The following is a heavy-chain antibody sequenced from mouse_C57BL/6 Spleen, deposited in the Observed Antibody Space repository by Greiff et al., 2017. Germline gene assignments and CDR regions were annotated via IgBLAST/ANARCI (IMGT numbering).Heavy chain of an antibody. CDR1: GYTFTSYW. V-gene: IGHV1-52*01. Sequence: QVQLQQPGAELVRPGSSVKLSCKASGYTFTSYWMHWVKQRPIQGLEWIGNIDPSDSETNYNQKFKDKATLTVNKSARTAYMQLSSLTSEDSAVYYCARGGSSYYFDYWGQGTTLTVSS. J-gene: IGHJ2*01. CDR3: ARGGSSYYFDY. CDR2: IDPSDSET. D-gene: IGHD1-1*01.